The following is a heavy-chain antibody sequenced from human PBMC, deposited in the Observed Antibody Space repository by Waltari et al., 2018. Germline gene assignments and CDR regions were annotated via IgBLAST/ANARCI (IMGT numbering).Heavy chain of an antibody. J-gene: IGHJ6*02. D-gene: IGHD6-13*01. CDR1: GGSISSYY. CDR2: IYYSGSA. Sequence: QVQLQESGPGLVKPSETLSLTCTVSGGSISSYYWSWIRQPPGKGLEWIRYIYYSGSARYNPPLAILVTISVATSKNQYSLKLSAVTGADTAVYYCARGLSSWQGSYYYGMDVWGQGTTVTVSS. CDR3: ARGLSSWQGSYYYGMDV. V-gene: IGHV4-59*01.